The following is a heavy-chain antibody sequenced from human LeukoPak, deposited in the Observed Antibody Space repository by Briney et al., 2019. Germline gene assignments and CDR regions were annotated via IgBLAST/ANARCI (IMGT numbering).Heavy chain of an antibody. J-gene: IGHJ5*01. V-gene: IGHV3-15*01. CDR1: GFTFSNAW. CDR2: IKSKTDGGTT. Sequence: GGSLRLSCAASGFTFSNAWMSWVRQAPGKGLEWVGRIKSKTDGGTTDYAAPVKGRFTISRDDSKNTLYLQMNSLKTEDTPVYYCAKDRWDIVVVPAAILDSWGPGTLVTVSS. CDR3: AKDRWDIVVVPAAILDS. D-gene: IGHD2-2*01.